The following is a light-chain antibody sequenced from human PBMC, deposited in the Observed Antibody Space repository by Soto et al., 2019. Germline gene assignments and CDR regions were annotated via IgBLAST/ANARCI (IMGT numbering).Light chain of an antibody. V-gene: IGKV3-11*01. CDR3: QQYNSYSPRT. J-gene: IGKJ1*01. Sequence: DIVLTQSPATLSLSPGERATLSCRASQSISNSLAWYQQKPGQAPRLIINDAFNRATGIPARFSGSGSGTDFTLTISGLEPEDFAVYYCQQYNSYSPRTFGQGTKVDIK. CDR1: QSISNS. CDR2: DAF.